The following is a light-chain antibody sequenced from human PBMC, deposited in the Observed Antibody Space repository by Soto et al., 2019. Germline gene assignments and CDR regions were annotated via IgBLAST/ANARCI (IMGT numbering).Light chain of an antibody. CDR3: SSYTISSRGV. Sequence: QSVLTQPASVSGSPGQSITISCTGTNSDVGGYNYVSWYQQHPGKAPKLIIYEVSNRPSGVSNRFSGSKSGNTASLTISGLHAEDEADYYCSSYTISSRGVFGTGTKLTVL. CDR2: EVS. J-gene: IGLJ1*01. V-gene: IGLV2-14*01. CDR1: NSDVGGYNY.